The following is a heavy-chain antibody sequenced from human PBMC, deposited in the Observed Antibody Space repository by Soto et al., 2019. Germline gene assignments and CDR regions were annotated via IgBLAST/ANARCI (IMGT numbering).Heavy chain of an antibody. CDR1: DASISSSAFH. J-gene: IGHJ4*02. D-gene: IGHD3-16*01. CDR3: ARRSQLGYSFDY. CDR2: IYSSGST. Sequence: SETLSRTCTVSDASISSSAFHWGWIRQPPGKGLAWIGNIYSSGSTYYNPSLEGRITISVDTSKNQFSLRLSSVTAADTAVYYCARRSQLGYSFDYWGQGTLVTVSS. V-gene: IGHV4-39*01.